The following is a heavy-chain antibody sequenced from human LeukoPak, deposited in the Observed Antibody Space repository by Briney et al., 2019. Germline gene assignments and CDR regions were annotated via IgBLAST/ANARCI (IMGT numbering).Heavy chain of an antibody. V-gene: IGHV3-48*04. J-gene: IGHJ4*02. D-gene: IGHD6-6*01. CDR3: AKQWQQLVRGGFDY. Sequence: GGSLRLSCAASGFTFSSYSLNWVRQAPGKGLEWVSFISSSSITIYYADSVKGRFTISRDNAEKSLYLQMNSLRAEDTAVYYCAKQWQQLVRGGFDYWGQGTLVTVSS. CDR2: ISSSSITI. CDR1: GFTFSSYS.